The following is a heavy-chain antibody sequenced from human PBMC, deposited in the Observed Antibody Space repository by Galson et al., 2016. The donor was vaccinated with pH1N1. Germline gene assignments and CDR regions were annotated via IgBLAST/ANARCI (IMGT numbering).Heavy chain of an antibody. CDR1: GCNFTIYW. V-gene: IGHV5-51*01. CDR2: IYPGDSDT. CDR3: ARRPRYHDFWSDYSYRAFDV. J-gene: IGHJ3*01. Sequence: QSGAEVKKPGESLKISCKASGCNFTIYWLAWVRQMPGKGLEWMGIIYPGDSDTRYSPSFQGQVTISADSSITTAYLQWSSLQASDTAMYYCARRPRYHDFWSDYSYRAFDVWGQGTMVTVPS. D-gene: IGHD3-3*01.